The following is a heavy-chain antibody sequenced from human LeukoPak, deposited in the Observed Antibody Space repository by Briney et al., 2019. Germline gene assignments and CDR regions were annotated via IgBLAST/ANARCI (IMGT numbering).Heavy chain of an antibody. CDR1: GYTFSGYY. CDR2: INPNTGGT. V-gene: IGHV1-2*02. Sequence: ASVKVSCKASGYTFSGYYMHWVRQAPGQGLEWMGWINPNTGGTNYAQKFQGGVTMTRDTSISTAYMELSRLRSDDTAVYYCASRAGTINSRLGYYYYYMDVWGKGTTVTVSS. CDR3: ASRAGTINSRLGYYYYYMDV. D-gene: IGHD1-1*01. J-gene: IGHJ6*03.